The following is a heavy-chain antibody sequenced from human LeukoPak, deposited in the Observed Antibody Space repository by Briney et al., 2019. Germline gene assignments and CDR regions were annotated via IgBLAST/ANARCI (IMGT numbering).Heavy chain of an antibody. CDR1: GGSISSYY. D-gene: IGHD4-11*01. V-gene: IGHV4-59*01. CDR3: ARVGDDYGNYYFDY. J-gene: IGHJ4*02. CDR2: IYYSGST. Sequence: PSETLSLTCTVSGGSISSYYWSWIWQPPGKGLEWIGYIYYSGSTNYNPSLKSRVTISVDTSKNQFSLKLSSVTAADTAVYYCARVGDDYGNYYFDYWGQGTLVTVSS.